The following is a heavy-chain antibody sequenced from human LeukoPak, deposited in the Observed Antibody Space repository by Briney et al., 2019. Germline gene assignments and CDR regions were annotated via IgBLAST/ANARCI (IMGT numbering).Heavy chain of an antibody. D-gene: IGHD4-17*01. Sequence: SEALSLTCSISGGSISSSGHYWGWIRQSPEKGLDWIGSIYSNGNTYYNPSVKSRVTISVDTSKNQFSLKLTSVTAAETAVYYCARSATVTTGYFDYWGQGALVTVSS. CDR3: ARSATVTTGYFDY. V-gene: IGHV4-39*07. CDR1: GGSISSSGHY. CDR2: IYSNGNT. J-gene: IGHJ4*02.